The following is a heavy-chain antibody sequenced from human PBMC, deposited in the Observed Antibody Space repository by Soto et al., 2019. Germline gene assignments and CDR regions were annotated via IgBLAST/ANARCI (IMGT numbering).Heavy chain of an antibody. CDR2: VSHDGRNT. V-gene: IGHV3-30*18. D-gene: IGHD6-19*01. CDR3: AKGGRQWLVTSDFNC. J-gene: IGHJ4*02. Sequence: VQLVESGGCVAQPGRSLRLSCAASGFTFSDYAMHWVRQAPGKGLEWVAVVSHDGRNTHYADSVKGRFTISRDSSKKTVSLEMTSLIAEETAVYYCAKGGRQWLVTSDFNCWGQGALVPVSS. CDR1: GFTFSDYA.